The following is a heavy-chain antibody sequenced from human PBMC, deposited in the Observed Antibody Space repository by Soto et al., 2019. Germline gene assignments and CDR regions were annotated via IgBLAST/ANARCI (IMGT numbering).Heavy chain of an antibody. V-gene: IGHV4-59*12. Sequence: QVNLQESGPGLVKPSETLSLTCAVSGDSISNPYYWSWIRQPPGKGLQYIGNVYYSGAANYSPSLKGRVSISVDTSKNQFSLKVTSVTAADTAVYYCARITCLSGTCYVPVENGFDPWGQGTLVTVSS. D-gene: IGHD5-12*01. CDR2: VYYSGAA. J-gene: IGHJ5*02. CDR3: ARITCLSGTCYVPVENGFDP. CDR1: GDSISNPYY.